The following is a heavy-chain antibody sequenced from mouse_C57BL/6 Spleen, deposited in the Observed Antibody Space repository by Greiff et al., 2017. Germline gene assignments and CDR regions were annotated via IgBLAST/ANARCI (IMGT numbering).Heavy chain of an antibody. CDR2: IDPSDSYT. D-gene: IGHD1-1*01. CDR1: GYTFTSYW. CDR3: ARYRYYGSSKGFDY. V-gene: IGHV1-59*01. Sequence: VQLQQSGAELVRPGTSVKLSCKASGYTFTSYWMHWVKQRPGQGLEWIGVIDPSDSYTNYNQKFKGKATLTVDTSSSTAYMQLSSLTSEDSAVYYCARYRYYGSSKGFDYWGQGTTLTVSS. J-gene: IGHJ2*01.